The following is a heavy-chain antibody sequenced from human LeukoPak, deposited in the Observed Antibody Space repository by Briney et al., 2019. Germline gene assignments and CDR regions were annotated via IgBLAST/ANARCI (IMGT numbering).Heavy chain of an antibody. D-gene: IGHD3-22*01. Sequence: GGSLRLSCAASGFTFSSYGLHWVRQAPGKGLEWVAVIWYDGSNKYYVDSVEGRFTISRDNSKNTLYLQMNSLRAEDTAVYYCASDPVDMFAYDSGGYHYYFDYWGQGTLVTVSS. J-gene: IGHJ4*02. CDR1: GFTFSSYG. CDR3: ASDPVDMFAYDSGGYHYYFDY. CDR2: IWYDGSNK. V-gene: IGHV3-33*01.